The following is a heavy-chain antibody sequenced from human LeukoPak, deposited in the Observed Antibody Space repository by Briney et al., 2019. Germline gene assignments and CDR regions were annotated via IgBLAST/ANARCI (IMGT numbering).Heavy chain of an antibody. CDR2: MWYDGSNK. CDR1: GLTCSSCG. J-gene: IGHJ4*02. V-gene: IGHV3-33*01. CDR3: ARGHSSSWSYFEY. D-gene: IGHD6-13*01. Sequence: PGGSLRLSCAASGLTCSSCGMHWVRQAPGKGLEWVAVMWYDGSNKYYGDSVKGRFTISRDNSKNTLYLQMDGLRAEDTAVYYCARGHSSSWSYFEYWGQGTLVTVSS.